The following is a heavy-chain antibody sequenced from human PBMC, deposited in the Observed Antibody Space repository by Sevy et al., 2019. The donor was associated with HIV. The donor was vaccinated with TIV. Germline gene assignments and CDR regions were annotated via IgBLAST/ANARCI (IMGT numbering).Heavy chain of an antibody. CDR1: GFTFSSYS. CDR3: ARVQYYHYVWGSYRYDY. Sequence: RGSLRLSCAASGFTFSSYSMNWVRQAPGKGLEWLSYISSSSSAIYYADSVKGRFTISRDNAKNSLYLQMNSLRDEDTAVYFCARVQYYHYVWGSYRYDYWGQGTLVTVSS. V-gene: IGHV3-48*02. CDR2: ISSSSSAI. J-gene: IGHJ4*02. D-gene: IGHD3-16*02.